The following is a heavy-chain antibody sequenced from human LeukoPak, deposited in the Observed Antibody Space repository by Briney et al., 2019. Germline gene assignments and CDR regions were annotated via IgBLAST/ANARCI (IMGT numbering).Heavy chain of an antibody. D-gene: IGHD2-21*02. V-gene: IGHV3-21*01. CDR3: ARIVVVVTATDAFDI. CDR2: ISSSSSYI. Sequence: GRSLRLSCAASGFTFSSYSMNWVRQAPGKGLEWVSSISSSSSYIYYADSVKGRFTISRDNAKNSLYLQMNSLRAEDTAVYYCARIVVVVTATDAFDIWGQGTMVTVSS. J-gene: IGHJ3*02. CDR1: GFTFSSYS.